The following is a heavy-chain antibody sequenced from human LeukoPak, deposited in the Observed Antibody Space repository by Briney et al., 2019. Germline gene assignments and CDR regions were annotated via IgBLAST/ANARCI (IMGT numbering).Heavy chain of an antibody. V-gene: IGHV3-33*01. Sequence: SGGSLRLSCAASGFTFSSYGMHWVRQAPGKGLEWVAVIWYDGSNKYYADSVKGRFTISRDNSKNTLYLQMNTLRAEDTAVYYCARVRWDPRGYYYYSMDVWGKGTTVTVSS. CDR3: ARVRWDPRGYYYYSMDV. D-gene: IGHD1-26*01. J-gene: IGHJ6*03. CDR1: GFTFSSYG. CDR2: IWYDGSNK.